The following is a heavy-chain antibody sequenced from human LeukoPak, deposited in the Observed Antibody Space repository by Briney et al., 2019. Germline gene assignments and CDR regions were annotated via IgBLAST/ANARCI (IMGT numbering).Heavy chain of an antibody. Sequence: GGSLRLSCAASGFTFSGYAMNWVRQAPGKGLEWVSGISGSGAGTYYADSVKGRFTISRDNSKNTLYLQMNSLRAEDTAVYYCAAGRIVVVTAAIRDYFDYWGQGTLVTVSS. J-gene: IGHJ4*02. CDR1: GFTFSGYA. V-gene: IGHV3-23*01. CDR2: ISGSGAGT. D-gene: IGHD2-21*02. CDR3: AAGRIVVVTAAIRDYFDY.